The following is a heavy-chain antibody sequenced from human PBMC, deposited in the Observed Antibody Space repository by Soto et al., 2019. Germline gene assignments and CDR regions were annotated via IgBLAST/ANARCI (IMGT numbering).Heavy chain of an antibody. D-gene: IGHD4-4*01. Sequence: ASVKVSCKASGGTFSSYAISWVRQAPGQGLEWMGGIIPIFGTANYAQKFQGRATITADESTSTAYMELSSLRSEDTAVYYCARDYSNYDREDYYYGMDVWGQGTTVTVSS. CDR3: ARDYSNYDREDYYYGMDV. CDR1: GGTFSSYA. CDR2: IIPIFGTA. J-gene: IGHJ6*02. V-gene: IGHV1-69*13.